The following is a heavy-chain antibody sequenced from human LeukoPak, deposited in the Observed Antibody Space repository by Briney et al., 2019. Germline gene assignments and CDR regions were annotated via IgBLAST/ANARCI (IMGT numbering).Heavy chain of an antibody. Sequence: ASVKVSCKASGYNFRDYYMHWVRQAPGQGLEGLGWINPKSGGTDYAQQFQGRVTMTRDTSSSTDYLEVRSLRSDDTAVYYCARGAEAETSPLDFWGQGTPVTVSS. J-gene: IGHJ4*02. D-gene: IGHD6-13*01. CDR3: ARGAEAETSPLDF. V-gene: IGHV1-2*02. CDR1: GYNFRDYY. CDR2: INPKSGGT.